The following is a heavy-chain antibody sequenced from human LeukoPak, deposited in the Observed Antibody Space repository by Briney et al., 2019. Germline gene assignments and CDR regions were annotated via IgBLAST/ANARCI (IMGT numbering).Heavy chain of an antibody. D-gene: IGHD6-19*01. V-gene: IGHV3-30*02. J-gene: IGHJ4*02. Sequence: GGSLRLSCAASGFTFSSYGMHWVRHAPGKGLEWVAFIQYDGSSKHCADSVKGRFTISRDNAKNTLYLQMNSLRAEDTAVYYCARVSSGEQWLAFDSWGQGTLVTVFS. CDR2: IQYDGSSK. CDR3: ARVSSGEQWLAFDS. CDR1: GFTFSSYG.